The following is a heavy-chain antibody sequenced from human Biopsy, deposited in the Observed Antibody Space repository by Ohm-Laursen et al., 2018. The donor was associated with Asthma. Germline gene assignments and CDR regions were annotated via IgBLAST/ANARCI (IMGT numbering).Heavy chain of an antibody. CDR1: GYTFIGYH. CDR2: INPNSGGT. D-gene: IGHD7-27*01. J-gene: IGHJ5*02. Sequence: ASVYASCKTSGYTFIGYHIHWVRQAPGQGLEWMGRINPNSGGTNYAQKFQGRVTMTSDTSISTAYMELSRLRSDDTALYYCARGQKSPGDRWFDPWGQGTLVTVSS. V-gene: IGHV1-2*06. CDR3: ARGQKSPGDRWFDP.